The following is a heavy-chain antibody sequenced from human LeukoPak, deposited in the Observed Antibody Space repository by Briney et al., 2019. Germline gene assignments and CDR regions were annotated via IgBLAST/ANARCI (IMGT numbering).Heavy chain of an antibody. J-gene: IGHJ5*02. CDR3: ATYPGNNWFDP. CDR1: GGTFSSYA. V-gene: IGHV1-69*06. CDR2: IIPIFGTA. Sequence: ASVKVSCKASGGTFSSYAISWVRQAPGQGLEWMGGIIPIFGTANYAQKFQGRVTITADKSTSTAYMELSSLRSEDTAVYYCATYPGNNWFDPWGQGTLVTVSS.